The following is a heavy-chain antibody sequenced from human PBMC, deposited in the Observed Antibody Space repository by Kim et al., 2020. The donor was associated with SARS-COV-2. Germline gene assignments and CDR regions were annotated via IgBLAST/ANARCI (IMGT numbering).Heavy chain of an antibody. CDR1: GGSISSGGYY. V-gene: IGHV4-31*03. D-gene: IGHD3-22*01. CDR3: ARSPQSWVVVTHFDY. Sequence: SETLSLTCTVSGGSISSGGYYWSWIRQHPGKGLEWIGYIYYSGSTYYNPSLKSRVTISVDTSKNQFSLKLSSVTAADAAVYYCARSPQSWVVVTHFDYWGQRTLVTVSS. CDR2: IYYSGST. J-gene: IGHJ4*02.